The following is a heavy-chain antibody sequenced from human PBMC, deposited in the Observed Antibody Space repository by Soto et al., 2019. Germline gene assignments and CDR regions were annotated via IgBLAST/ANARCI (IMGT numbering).Heavy chain of an antibody. CDR1: GFTFSSYG. CDR3: AKDFDFYDSSGYIDY. CDR2: ISYDGSNK. Sequence: GGSLRLSCAASGFTFSSYGMHWVRQAPGKGLEWVAVISYDGSNKYYADSVKGRFTISRDNSKNTLYLQMNSLRAEDTAVYYCAKDFDFYDSSGYIDYWGQGTLVTVSS. D-gene: IGHD3-22*01. V-gene: IGHV3-30*18. J-gene: IGHJ4*02.